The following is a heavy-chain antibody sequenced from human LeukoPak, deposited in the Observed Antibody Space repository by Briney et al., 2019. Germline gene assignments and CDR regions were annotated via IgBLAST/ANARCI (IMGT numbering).Heavy chain of an antibody. J-gene: IGHJ4*02. CDR1: GFIFSDYY. CDR3: ARGYYYDSSGYSRHY. D-gene: IGHD3-22*01. CDR2: ISSSGSTM. Sequence: GGSLRLSCAASGFIFSDYYMSWIRQAPGKGLEWVSFISSSGSTMYYADSVKGRFTISRDNAKNSLFLQMNSLRAEDTAVYYCARGYYYDSSGYSRHYWGQGTLVTVSS. V-gene: IGHV3-11*01.